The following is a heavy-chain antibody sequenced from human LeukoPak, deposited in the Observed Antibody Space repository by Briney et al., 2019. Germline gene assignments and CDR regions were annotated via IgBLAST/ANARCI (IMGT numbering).Heavy chain of an antibody. CDR1: GGSIRSYY. D-gene: IGHD3-22*01. CDR2: IYDSGST. V-gene: IGHV4-59*01. CDR3: ARDLKYSDDSSGY. J-gene: IGHJ4*02. Sequence: PSETLSLTCTVSGGSIRSYYWSWIRQPPGKGLEWIGYIYDSGSTNYNPSLKSRVTISVDTSKNQFSLKLSSVTAADTAVYYCARDLKYSDDSSGYWGQGTLVTVSS.